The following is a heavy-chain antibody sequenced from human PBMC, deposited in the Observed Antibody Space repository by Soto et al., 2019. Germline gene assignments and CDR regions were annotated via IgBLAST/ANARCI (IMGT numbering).Heavy chain of an antibody. J-gene: IGHJ4*02. CDR3: AKWDCSSTSCYRFSFDY. D-gene: IGHD2-2*01. V-gene: IGHV3-30*18. CDR2: ISYDGSNK. Sequence: QVQLVESGGGVVQPGRSLRLSCAASGFTFSSYGMHWVRQAPGKGLEWVAVISYDGSNKYYADSVKGRFTISRDNSKNTLYLQMNSLRAEDTAVYYCAKWDCSSTSCYRFSFDYWGQGTLGSVCS. CDR1: GFTFSSYG.